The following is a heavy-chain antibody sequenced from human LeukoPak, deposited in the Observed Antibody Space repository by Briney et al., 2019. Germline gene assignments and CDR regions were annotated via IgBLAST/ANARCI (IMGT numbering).Heavy chain of an antibody. Sequence: ASVKVSCKASGYTFTGYYTHWVRQAPGQGLEWMGWINPNSGGTNYAQKFQGRVTMTRDTSISTAYMELSRLRSDDTAVYYCASGTITMVRGALGRLGYWGQGTLVTVSS. CDR2: INPNSGGT. J-gene: IGHJ4*02. CDR1: GYTFTGYY. V-gene: IGHV1-2*02. D-gene: IGHD3-10*01. CDR3: ASGTITMVRGALGRLGY.